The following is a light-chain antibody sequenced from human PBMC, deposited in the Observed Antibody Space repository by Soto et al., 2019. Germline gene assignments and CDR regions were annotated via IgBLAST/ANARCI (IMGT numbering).Light chain of an antibody. CDR3: QQRSNWPPIT. CDR2: DAS. Sequence: EIVLTQSPATLSLSPGERATLACRAGESVSSYLAWYQQKPDQAPRLLIYDASNRATGIPARFSGSGPGTDFTLTISSLEPEDFAVYYCQQRSNWPPITFGQGTRLEIK. CDR1: ESVSSY. V-gene: IGKV3D-11*02. J-gene: IGKJ5*01.